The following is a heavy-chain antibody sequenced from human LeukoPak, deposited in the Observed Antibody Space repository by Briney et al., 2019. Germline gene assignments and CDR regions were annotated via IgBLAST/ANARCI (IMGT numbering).Heavy chain of an antibody. CDR1: GFTFGTYA. CDR2: ISSSSSTI. J-gene: IGHJ4*02. Sequence: GGSLRLSCAASGFTFGTYAMNWVRQAPGKGLEWVSYISSSSSTIYFPDSVKGRFTISRDNAKNSLYLQMNGLRDEDTAVYYCARDAGSGYFDYWGQGTLVTVSS. D-gene: IGHD6-19*01. V-gene: IGHV3-48*02. CDR3: ARDAGSGYFDY.